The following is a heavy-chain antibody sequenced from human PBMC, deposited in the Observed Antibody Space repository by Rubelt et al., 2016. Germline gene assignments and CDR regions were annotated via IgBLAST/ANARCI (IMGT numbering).Heavy chain of an antibody. CDR3: ARASRSRGQGGFDY. CDR2: IYHSGST. CDR1: GGSISSYY. J-gene: IGHJ4*02. D-gene: IGHD6-6*01. V-gene: IGHV4-38-2*01. Sequence: QVQLQESGPGLVKPSETLSLPCAVSGGSISSYYWGWIRQPPGKGLEWIGSIYHSGSTYYNPSLKSRVTISLDTSKNQFSLNLSSVTAADTAVYYWARASRSRGQGGFDYWGQGTLVTVSS.